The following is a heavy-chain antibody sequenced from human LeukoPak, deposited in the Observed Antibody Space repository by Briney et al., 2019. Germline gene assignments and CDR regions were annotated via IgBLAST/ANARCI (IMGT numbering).Heavy chain of an antibody. CDR2: IWYDGTNK. J-gene: IGHJ4*02. Sequence: GGSLRLSCAASGFTFTNYGMHWVRQAPGKGLEWVAVIWYDGTNKYYADSVKGRFTISRDNSDSTLYLQMNSLRAEDTAFYYCARALPGNSYGYIDYWGQGTLVTVSS. D-gene: IGHD5-18*01. CDR1: GFTFTNYG. V-gene: IGHV3-33*01. CDR3: ARALPGNSYGYIDY.